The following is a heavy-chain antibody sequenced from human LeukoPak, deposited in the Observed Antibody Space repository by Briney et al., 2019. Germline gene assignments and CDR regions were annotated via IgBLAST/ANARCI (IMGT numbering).Heavy chain of an antibody. CDR2: IDSDGSST. CDR1: GFTFSSYW. V-gene: IGHV3-74*01. D-gene: IGHD2-15*01. CDR3: ARDGLLGSHDY. J-gene: IGHJ4*02. Sequence: PGGSLRLSCAASGFTFSSYWMHWVRQAPGNRLVWVSRIDSDGSSTSYADSVKGRFTISRDNAKNTLFLQMNSLRADDTAVYYCARDGLLGSHDYWGQGTLVTVSS.